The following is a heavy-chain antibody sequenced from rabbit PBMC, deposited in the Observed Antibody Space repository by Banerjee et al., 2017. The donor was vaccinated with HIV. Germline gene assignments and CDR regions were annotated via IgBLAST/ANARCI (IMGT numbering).Heavy chain of an antibody. V-gene: IGHV1S40*01. CDR1: GFSFSSSYY. D-gene: IGHD2-1*01. Sequence: QSLEESGGDLVKPEGSLTLTCTASGFSFSSSYYMCWVRQAPGKGLELIACIYTSSGSAYYASWVISRFTITSNTNQNTVTLQMTSLTAADTATYFCAREESDGGGHLKLWGPGTLVTVS. CDR3: AREESDGGGHLKL. CDR2: IYTSSGSA. J-gene: IGHJ4*01.